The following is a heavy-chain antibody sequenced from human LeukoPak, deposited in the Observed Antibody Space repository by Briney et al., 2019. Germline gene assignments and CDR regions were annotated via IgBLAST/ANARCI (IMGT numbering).Heavy chain of an antibody. CDR1: GGTFSSYA. Sequence: SVKVSCKAAGGTFSSYAISWVRQAPGQGLEWMGGIIPIFGTANYAQKFQGRVTITADESTSTAYMELSSLRSEDTAVYYCARGSMGQHYYYYYMDVWGKGTTVTVSS. CDR3: ARGSMGQHYYYYYMDV. J-gene: IGHJ6*03. D-gene: IGHD1/OR15-1a*01. V-gene: IGHV1-69*13. CDR2: IIPIFGTA.